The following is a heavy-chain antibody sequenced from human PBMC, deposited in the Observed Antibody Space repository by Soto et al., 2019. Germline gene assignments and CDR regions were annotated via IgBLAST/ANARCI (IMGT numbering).Heavy chain of an antibody. V-gene: IGHV3-23*01. CDR2: GGSGGSR. CDR3: VKFRGRAYPYYYMAV. Sequence: DVQLLESGGGLVQWGGSLRLSCVTSGFTFSTYGMTWVRQAPGKGLEWVSYGGSGGSRYYAESVKGRFTISRDNSKNTLSLEMNTLRAEDTAAYYCVKFRGRAYPYYYMAVWGKGTTVTVSS. CDR1: GFTFSTYG. J-gene: IGHJ6*03. D-gene: IGHD3-10*01.